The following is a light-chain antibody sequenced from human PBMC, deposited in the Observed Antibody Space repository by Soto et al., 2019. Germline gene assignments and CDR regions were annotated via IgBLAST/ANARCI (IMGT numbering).Light chain of an antibody. J-gene: IGLJ3*02. Sequence: QSVLTQPPSVSGAPGQRVTISCTGGSSNIGAGYDVHWYQQLPGTAPKLLIYGNNNRPSGVPDRFSGSKSGTSASLAITGLQAEDEADYYCQSYDPSLGGWVFGGGTKVTVL. V-gene: IGLV1-40*01. CDR1: SSNIGAGYD. CDR2: GNN. CDR3: QSYDPSLGGWV.